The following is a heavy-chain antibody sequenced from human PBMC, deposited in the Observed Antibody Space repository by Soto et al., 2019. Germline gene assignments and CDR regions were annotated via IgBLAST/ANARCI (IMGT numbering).Heavy chain of an antibody. CDR2: IIPILGIA. V-gene: IGHV1-69*02. J-gene: IGHJ4*02. D-gene: IGHD2-2*01. CDR1: GGTFSSYT. CDR3: ARGHCSSTSCYRAVDY. Sequence: ASVKVSCKASGGTFSSYTISWVRQAPGQGLEWMGRIIPILGIANYAQKFQGRVTITADKSTSTAYMELSSLRSEDTAVYYCARGHCSSTSCYRAVDYWGQGTLVTVSS.